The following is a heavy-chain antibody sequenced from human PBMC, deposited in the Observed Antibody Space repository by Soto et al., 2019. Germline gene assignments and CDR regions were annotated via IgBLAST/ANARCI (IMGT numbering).Heavy chain of an antibody. CDR3: ARVGGPIGIAVAGRGYFDY. V-gene: IGHV1-69*13. CDR2: IIPIFGTA. J-gene: IGHJ4*02. D-gene: IGHD6-19*01. CDR1: GGTFSSYA. Sequence: LVKVSCKASGGTFSSYAISWVRQAPGQGLEWMGGIIPIFGTANYAQKFQGRVTITADESTSTAYMELSSLRSEDTAVYYCARVGGPIGIAVAGRGYFDYWGQGTLVTVSS.